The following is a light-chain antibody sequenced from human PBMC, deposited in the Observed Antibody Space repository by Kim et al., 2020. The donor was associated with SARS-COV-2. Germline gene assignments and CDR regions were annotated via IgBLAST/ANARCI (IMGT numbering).Light chain of an antibody. CDR2: DAS. Sequence: LSLSPGESATLSCRASQSVSSYLAWYQQKPGQAPRLLIYDASNRATGIPARFSGSGFGTDFTLTISSLEPEDFAVYYCQQRSNSYTFGQGTKLEI. CDR3: QQRSNSYT. CDR1: QSVSSY. V-gene: IGKV3-11*01. J-gene: IGKJ2*01.